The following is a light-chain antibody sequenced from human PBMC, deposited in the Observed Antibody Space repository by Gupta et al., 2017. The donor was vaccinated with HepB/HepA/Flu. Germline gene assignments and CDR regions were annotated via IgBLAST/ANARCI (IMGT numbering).Light chain of an antibody. V-gene: IGLV2-11*01. CDR2: DVT. CDR3: CSYAGSYTFGV. Sequence: QSALTQPRSVSGSPGHSVTISCTGTSSDVGAYNYISWYQQHPGKAPKLIIYDVTKRPSGVPDRFSGSKSGNTASLTISGLQAEDEADYYCCSYAGSYTFGVFGTGTKFTVL. CDR1: SSDVGAYNY. J-gene: IGLJ1*01.